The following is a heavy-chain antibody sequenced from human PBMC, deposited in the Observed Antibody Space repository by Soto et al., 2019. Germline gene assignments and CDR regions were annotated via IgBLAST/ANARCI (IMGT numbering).Heavy chain of an antibody. CDR2: IYYSGST. Sequence: SETLSLTCTVSGGSISSYYWSWIRQPPGKGLEWIGYIYYSGSTNYNPSLKSRVTISVDTSKNQFSLKLSSVTAADTAVYYRARGGRYDFWSGYPPSLTYYYYMDVWGKGTTVTV. D-gene: IGHD3-3*01. CDR1: GGSISSYY. V-gene: IGHV4-59*01. J-gene: IGHJ6*03. CDR3: ARGGRYDFWSGYPPSLTYYYYMDV.